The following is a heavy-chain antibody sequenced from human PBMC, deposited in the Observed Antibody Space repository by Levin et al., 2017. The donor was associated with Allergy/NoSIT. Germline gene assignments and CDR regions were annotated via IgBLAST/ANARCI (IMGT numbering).Heavy chain of an antibody. D-gene: IGHD3-10*01. J-gene: IGHJ3*02. CDR3: GGAGSNGRTCDALDN. CDR1: GFSLSTSEMC. V-gene: IGHV2-70*13. Sequence: SGPTLVKPTQTLTLTCTFSGFSLSTSEMCVSWIRQPPGKALEWLAVIHGDDDQYYSTSLKTRLTISKDTSKNQVVLTMSNMDPVETDKYDCGGAGSNGRTCDALDNWGQGTMVTVSS. CDR2: IHGDDDQ.